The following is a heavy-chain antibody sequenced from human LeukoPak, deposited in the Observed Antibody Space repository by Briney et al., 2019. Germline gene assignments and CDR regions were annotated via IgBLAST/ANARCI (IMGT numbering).Heavy chain of an antibody. Sequence: SETLSLSCTVSGGSISSSSYYWGWIRQPPGKGLEWIGSIYYSGSTYYNPSLKSRVTISVDTSKNQFSLKLSSVTAADTAVYYCARGLGYDYVWGSYRYSYFDYWGQGTLVTVSS. D-gene: IGHD3-16*02. V-gene: IGHV4-39*01. CDR3: ARGLGYDYVWGSYRYSYFDY. CDR1: GGSISSSSYY. CDR2: IYYSGST. J-gene: IGHJ4*02.